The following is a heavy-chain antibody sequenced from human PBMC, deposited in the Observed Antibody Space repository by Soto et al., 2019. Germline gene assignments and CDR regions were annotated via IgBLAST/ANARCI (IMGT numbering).Heavy chain of an antibody. J-gene: IGHJ4*02. D-gene: IGHD3-22*01. V-gene: IGHV1-69*13. CDR2: IIPIFGTA. Sequence: SVKVSCKASGGTFSSYAISWVRQAPGQGLEWMGGIIPIFGTANYAQKFQGRVTITAGESTSTAYMELSSLRSEDTAVYYCERDRDYYDSSGYYSIGYFDYWGQGTLVTVSS. CDR3: ERDRDYYDSSGYYSIGYFDY. CDR1: GGTFSSYA.